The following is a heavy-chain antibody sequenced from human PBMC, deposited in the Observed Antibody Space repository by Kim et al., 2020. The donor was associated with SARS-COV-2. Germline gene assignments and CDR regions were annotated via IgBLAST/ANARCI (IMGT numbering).Heavy chain of an antibody. Sequence: SETLSLTCTVSGGSISSGDYYWSWIRQPPGKGLEWIGYIYYTGSSHYNPSLNSRVTISIDTSKNQFSLKVTSVTAADTAVYYCARGPPIGGGDCYSYWGQRNPVTASS. J-gene: IGHJ4*02. V-gene: IGHV4-30-4*01. CDR3: ARGPPIGGGDCYSY. D-gene: IGHD2-21*02. CDR2: IYYTGSS. CDR1: GGSISSGDYY.